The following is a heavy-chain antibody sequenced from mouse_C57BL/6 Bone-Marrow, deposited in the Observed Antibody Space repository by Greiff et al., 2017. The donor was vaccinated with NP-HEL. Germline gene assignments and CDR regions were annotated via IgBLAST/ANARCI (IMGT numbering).Heavy chain of an antibody. CDR2: IDPEDGET. CDR1: GFNIKDYY. D-gene: IGHD2-4*01. V-gene: IGHV14-2*01. Sequence: EVQLQQSGAELVKPGASVKLSCTASGFNIKDYYMHWVKQRTEQGLEWIGRIDPEDGETKYAPKFKGKATIPADTSSNTAYLQLSSRTSEDTAVYYCASRGVYDYDGYLYFDVWGTGTTVTVSS. J-gene: IGHJ1*03. CDR3: ASRGVYDYDGYLYFDV.